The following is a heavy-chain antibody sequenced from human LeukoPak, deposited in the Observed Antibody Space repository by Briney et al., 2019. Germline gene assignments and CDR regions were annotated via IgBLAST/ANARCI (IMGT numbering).Heavy chain of an antibody. J-gene: IGHJ5*02. CDR2: IYYSGST. CDR3: ARAGHSYAYNWFDP. D-gene: IGHD5-18*01. V-gene: IGHV4-59*12. Sequence: PSETLSLTCTVSGGSISSYYWSWIRQPPGKGLEWIGYIYYSGSTNYNPSLKSRVTISVDTSKNQFSLKLSSVTAADTAVYYCARAGHSYAYNWFDPWGQGTLVTVSS. CDR1: GGSISSYY.